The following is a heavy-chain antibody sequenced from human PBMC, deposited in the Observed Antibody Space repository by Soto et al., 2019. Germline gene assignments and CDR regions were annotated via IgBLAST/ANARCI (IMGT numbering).Heavy chain of an antibody. CDR2: IYSNGGT. CDR1: GDTIGTGGYT. Sequence: SETLSLTCDVSGDTIGTGGYTWAWIRQPPEKGLEWIGYIYSNGGTSYNPSLKSRITISIDASKSQFSLKVNSVTAADTAVYYCARQGFGTIHGLVDVWGQGTTVTVSS. V-gene: IGHV4-61*05. D-gene: IGHD3-10*01. CDR3: ARQGFGTIHGLVDV. J-gene: IGHJ6*02.